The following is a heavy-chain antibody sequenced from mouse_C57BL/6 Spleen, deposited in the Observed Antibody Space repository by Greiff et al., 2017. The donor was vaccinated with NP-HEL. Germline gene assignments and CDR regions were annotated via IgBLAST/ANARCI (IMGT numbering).Heavy chain of an antibody. CDR1: GFTFSDYG. Sequence: EVMLVESGGGLVKPGGSLKLSCAASGFTFSDYGMHWVRQAPEKGLEWVAYISSGSSTIYYAHTVKGRFTISRDNAKNTLFLQMTSLRSEDTAMYYCARPSATMITYFDYWGQGTTLTVSS. J-gene: IGHJ2*01. D-gene: IGHD2-4*01. CDR3: ARPSATMITYFDY. V-gene: IGHV5-17*01. CDR2: ISSGSSTI.